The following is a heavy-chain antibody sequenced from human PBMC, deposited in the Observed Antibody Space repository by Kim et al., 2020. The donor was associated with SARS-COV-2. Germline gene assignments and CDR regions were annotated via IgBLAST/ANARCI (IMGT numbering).Heavy chain of an antibody. D-gene: IGHD3-3*01. V-gene: IGHV3-23*01. CDR1: GFTLTHFA. CDR2: LSSSGGTT. CDR3: AKDPFMYYDFWSGRGCHFRP. Sequence: GGSLRLSCAASGFTLTHFAMSWVRQAPGKGLEWVSGLSSSGGTTYYAESVKGRFITSRDNTKNTLYLQMNSLRAEHTAVYYCAKDPFMYYDFWSGRGCHFRPGARGTLVTVSS. J-gene: IGHJ5*02.